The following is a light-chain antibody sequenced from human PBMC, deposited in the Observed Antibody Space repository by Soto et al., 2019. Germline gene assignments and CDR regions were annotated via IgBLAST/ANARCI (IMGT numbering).Light chain of an antibody. CDR3: CSHTGTSTWV. CDR1: SSDVGTYSL. J-gene: IGLJ3*02. Sequence: QSALTQPASVSGSPGQSITISCTGTSSDVGTYSLVSWYQQRPDKAPQLMIFESIKRPSGVSSRFSGSKSGNTASLTISGLQAEDEADYYWCSHTGTSTWVFGGGTKLTVL. CDR2: ESI. V-gene: IGLV2-23*01.